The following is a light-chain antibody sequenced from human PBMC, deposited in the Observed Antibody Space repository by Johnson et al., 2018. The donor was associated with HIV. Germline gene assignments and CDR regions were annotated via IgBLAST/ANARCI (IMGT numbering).Light chain of an antibody. CDR2: DNN. V-gene: IGLV1-51*01. CDR1: SSNIGNNY. CDR3: ATWDSSLSAGV. Sequence: QSVLTQPPSVSAAPGQKVTISCSGSSSNIGNNYVSWYQQLPGTAPKVLIYDNNKRPSGSPDRFSGSKSGTSATLGITGLQTGDEADYYCATWDSSLSAGVFGTGTKVTVL. J-gene: IGLJ1*01.